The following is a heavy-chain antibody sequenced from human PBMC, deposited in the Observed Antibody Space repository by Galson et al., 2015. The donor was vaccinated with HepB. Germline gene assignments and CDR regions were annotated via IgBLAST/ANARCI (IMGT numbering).Heavy chain of an antibody. CDR2: IIPIFGTA. J-gene: IGHJ4*02. V-gene: IGHV1-69*13. D-gene: IGHD2-2*02. CDR3: ASSNLHRYCSSTSCYTFQLPGIDY. CDR1: GGTFSSYA. Sequence: SVKVSCKASGGTFSSYAISWVRQAPGQGLEWMGGIIPIFGTANYAQKFQGRVTITADESTSTAYMELSSLRSEDTAVYYCASSNLHRYCSSTSCYTFQLPGIDYWGQGTLVTVSS.